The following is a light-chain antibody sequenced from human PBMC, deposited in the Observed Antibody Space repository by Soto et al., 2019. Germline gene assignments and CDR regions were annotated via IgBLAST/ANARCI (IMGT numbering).Light chain of an antibody. V-gene: IGKV1-5*03. Sequence: DIQMTQSPSTLSASVGDRVTVTCRASQSISSWLAWFKQKPGKAPQLLIYQASNLESGVQSRFSGSGSGTEFTLTISSLQPDDFATYYCQQYNSSPWAFGHVTKVVIK. J-gene: IGKJ1*01. CDR1: QSISSW. CDR3: QQYNSSPWA. CDR2: QAS.